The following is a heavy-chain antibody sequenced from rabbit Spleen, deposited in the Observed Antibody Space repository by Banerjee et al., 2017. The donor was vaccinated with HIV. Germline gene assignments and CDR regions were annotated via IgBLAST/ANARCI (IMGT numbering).Heavy chain of an antibody. V-gene: IGHV1S40*01. CDR1: GFSLSSSYD. J-gene: IGHJ4*01. CDR3: ARNFDL. Sequence: VESGGGLVQPGTSLTLTCTASGFSLSSSYDMCWVRQAPGKGLEWIGCIYTGNDKTYYASWAKGRFTISKPSSTTVTLRITSLTVADTATYFCARNFDLWGPGTLVTVS. CDR2: IYTGNDKT.